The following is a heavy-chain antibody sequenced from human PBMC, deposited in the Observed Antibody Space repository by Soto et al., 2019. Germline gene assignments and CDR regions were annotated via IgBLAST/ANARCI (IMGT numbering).Heavy chain of an antibody. V-gene: IGHV4-34*01. CDR2: INHSGST. CDR1: GGPFSGYY. J-gene: IGHJ4*02. Sequence: PSETLSLTCAVYGGPFSGYYWSWIRQPPGKGLEWIGEINHSGSTNYNPSLKSRVTISVDTSKNQFSLKLSSVTAADTAVYYCARGRPQPTRYYFLYWGQGPLVTVSS. CDR3: ARGRPQPTRYYFLY. D-gene: IGHD4-17*01.